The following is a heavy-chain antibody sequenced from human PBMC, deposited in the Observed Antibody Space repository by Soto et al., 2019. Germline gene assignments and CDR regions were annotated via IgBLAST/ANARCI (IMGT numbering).Heavy chain of an antibody. V-gene: IGHV5-10-1*01. CDR3: ASSAARNYYYYYGMDV. J-gene: IGHJ6*02. Sequence: GESLKISCKGSGYSFTSYWISGVRQMPGKGLEWMGRIDPSDSYTNYSPSFQGHVTISADKSISTAYLQWSSLKASDTAMYYCASSAARNYYYYYGMDVWGQGTTVTVSS. CDR1: GYSFTSYW. CDR2: IDPSDSYT. D-gene: IGHD2-2*01.